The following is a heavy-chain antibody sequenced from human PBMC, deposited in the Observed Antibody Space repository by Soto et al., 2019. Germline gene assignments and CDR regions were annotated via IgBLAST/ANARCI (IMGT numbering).Heavy chain of an antibody. CDR1: GFTFSTSC. CDR3: GSMLMVRGPSDY. D-gene: IGHD3-10*01. Sequence: EVRLVESGGGLVQPGGSLRLSCAASGFTFSTSCMHWVRQAPGKGLLWVSRINGDGTTTQYADSVKGRFTISRDNAKNTLYLQMNTLRGDDTAMYYCGSMLMVRGPSDYWGQGTLVTVSS. CDR2: INGDGTTT. V-gene: IGHV3-74*02. J-gene: IGHJ4*02.